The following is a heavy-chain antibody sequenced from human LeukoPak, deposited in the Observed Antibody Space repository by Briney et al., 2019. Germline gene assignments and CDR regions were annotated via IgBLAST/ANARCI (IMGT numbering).Heavy chain of an antibody. CDR3: ARRRLYYYDSSGYYGTYYFDY. CDR1: GGSFSGYY. J-gene: IGHJ4*02. Sequence: PSETLSLTCAVYGGSFSGYYWSWIRQPPGKGLEWIGEINHSGSTNYNPSLKSRVTISVDTSKNQFSLKLSSVTAADPAVYYCARRRLYYYDSSGYYGTYYFDYWGQGTLVTVSS. CDR2: INHSGST. V-gene: IGHV4-34*01. D-gene: IGHD3-22*01.